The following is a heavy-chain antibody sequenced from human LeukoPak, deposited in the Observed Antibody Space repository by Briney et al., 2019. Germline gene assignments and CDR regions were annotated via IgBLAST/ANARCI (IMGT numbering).Heavy chain of an antibody. Sequence: SGGSLRLSCAASGFTFSTYAMSWVRQAPGKGLEWVSCISASYGSTYYADSVKGRFTISRDNSKNTLYLQMNSLRPEDTAVYYCARVPEYSNYVDYWGQGTLVTVSS. V-gene: IGHV3-23*01. CDR2: ISASYGST. CDR1: GFTFSTYA. J-gene: IGHJ4*02. CDR3: ARVPEYSNYVDY. D-gene: IGHD4-11*01.